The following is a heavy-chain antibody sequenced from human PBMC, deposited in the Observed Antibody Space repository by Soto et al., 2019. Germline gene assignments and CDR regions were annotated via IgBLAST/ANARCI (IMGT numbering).Heavy chain of an antibody. CDR3: ARGPTKDYDYSNYFDY. V-gene: IGHV3-7*01. J-gene: IGHJ4*02. Sequence: GESLKISCAASGFTFSSYWMSWVRQAPGKGLEWVANIKQDGSEKYYVDSVKGRFTISRDNAKNSLYLQMNSLRAEDTAVYYCARGPTKDYDYSNYFDYWGQGTLVTVSS. CDR1: GFTFSSYW. CDR2: IKQDGSEK. D-gene: IGHD4-4*01.